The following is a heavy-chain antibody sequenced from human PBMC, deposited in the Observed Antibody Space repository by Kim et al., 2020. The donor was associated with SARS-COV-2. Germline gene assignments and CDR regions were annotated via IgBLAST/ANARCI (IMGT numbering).Heavy chain of an antibody. J-gene: IGHJ5*02. CDR3: ARAQGQLLSWFDP. Sequence: YAQKFQGRVAITADKSTSTAYMELSSLRSEDTAVYYCARAQGQLLSWFDPWGQGTLVTVSS. D-gene: IGHD2-2*01. V-gene: IGHV1-69*04.